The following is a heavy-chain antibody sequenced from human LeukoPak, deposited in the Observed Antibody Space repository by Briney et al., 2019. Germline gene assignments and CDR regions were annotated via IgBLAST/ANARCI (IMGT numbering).Heavy chain of an antibody. J-gene: IGHJ4*02. Sequence: SETLSLTCTVSGASISSYYWSWIRQPPGKGLEWIGYISYSGSTNYNPSLKSRVTIPADTSKNQVSLTLSSVTAADTAVYYCARQRFFDYWGQGTQVTVSS. CDR1: GASISSYY. D-gene: IGHD3-3*01. V-gene: IGHV4-59*08. CDR2: ISYSGST. CDR3: ARQRFFDY.